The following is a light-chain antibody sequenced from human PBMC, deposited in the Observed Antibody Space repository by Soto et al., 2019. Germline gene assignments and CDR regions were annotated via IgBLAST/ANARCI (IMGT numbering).Light chain of an antibody. J-gene: IGKJ4*01. CDR3: QQRSNWPPT. CDR1: QSVGTV. V-gene: IGKV3-11*01. CDR2: SAS. Sequence: EIVLTQSPGTLSLSPGERATLSCRASQSVGTVFVWSPQHRCQPPRLLLYSASNRGTGIPARFSGSGSGTDFTLIISSLAAEDFASYYCQQRSNWPPTFGGGTKVEIK.